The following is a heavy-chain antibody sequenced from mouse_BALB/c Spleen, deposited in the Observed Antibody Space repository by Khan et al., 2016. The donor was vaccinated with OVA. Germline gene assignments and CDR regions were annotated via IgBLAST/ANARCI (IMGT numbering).Heavy chain of an antibody. D-gene: IGHD1-1*01. J-gene: IGHJ2*02. CDR2: ISSGGTYT. V-gene: IGHV5-6-4*01. CDR1: GFSFSSYS. CDR3: AGHGGYCGNKAGVDY. Sequence: EVQLVESGGGLVRPGGSLKLSCAASGFSFSSYSMSWVRQTPEKRLEWVATISSGGTYTYYPHSVKGRFTISRDNAKNTLYLQLSSLKSEDTAVYYCAGHGGYCGNKAGVDYWGQGTSLTVSS.